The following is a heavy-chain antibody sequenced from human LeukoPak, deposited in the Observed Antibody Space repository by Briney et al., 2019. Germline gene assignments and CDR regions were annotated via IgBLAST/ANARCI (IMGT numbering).Heavy chain of an antibody. CDR1: GFTFSSYW. Sequence: PGGSLRLSCAASGFTFSSYWMSWVRQALGKGLEWVANIKQDGSEKYYVDSVKGRFTISRDNAKNSLYLQMNSLRAEDTAVYYCASHTEVGQGGATDYWGQGTLVTVSS. V-gene: IGHV3-7*01. CDR3: ASHTEVGQGGATDY. D-gene: IGHD1-26*01. CDR2: IKQDGSEK. J-gene: IGHJ4*02.